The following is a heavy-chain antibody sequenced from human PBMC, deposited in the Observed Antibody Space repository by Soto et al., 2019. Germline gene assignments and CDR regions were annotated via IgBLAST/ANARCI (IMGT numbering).Heavy chain of an antibody. Sequence: WETLSLTCAISGYSIISGYYCRWIRQTPGKGLEWIGSIFHSGSTYYNPSLKSRVTISVDTSKNQFSLKLSSVTAADTAVYYCARDIYDSSGYDCFDYWGQGTLVTVS. D-gene: IGHD3-22*01. CDR1: GYSIISGYY. CDR3: ARDIYDSSGYDCFDY. J-gene: IGHJ4*02. V-gene: IGHV4-38-2*02. CDR2: IFHSGST.